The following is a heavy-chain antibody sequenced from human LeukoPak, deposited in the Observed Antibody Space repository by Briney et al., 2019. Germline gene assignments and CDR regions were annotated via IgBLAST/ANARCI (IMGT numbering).Heavy chain of an antibody. CDR2: INYSGST. V-gene: IGHV4-59*01. CDR1: GGSLSTYY. CDR3: ARLNGGY. D-gene: IGHD7-27*01. J-gene: IGHJ4*02. Sequence: SEILSLTCIVSGGSLSTYYWSWIRQPPGKGLEWIGYINYSGSTNYNPSLKSRVTISVDTSKNQFSLKLISVTAADTAVYYCARLNGGYWGQGTLATVSS.